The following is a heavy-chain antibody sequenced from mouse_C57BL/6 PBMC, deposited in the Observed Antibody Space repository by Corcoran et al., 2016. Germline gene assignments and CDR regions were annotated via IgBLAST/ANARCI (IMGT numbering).Heavy chain of an antibody. CDR1: GYSITSGYY. J-gene: IGHJ2*01. D-gene: IGHD3-2*02. V-gene: IGHV3-6*01. CDR3: ARDGDSSCYVHYYFVY. CDR2: ISYDGSN. Sequence: DVQLQESGPGLVKPSQSLSLTCSVTGYSITSGYYWNWIRQFPGNKLEWMGYISYDGSNNYNPSLKNRLSITRDTSKNQFFLKLNSVTTEDTATYYCARDGDSSCYVHYYFVYWGQGTTLTVSS.